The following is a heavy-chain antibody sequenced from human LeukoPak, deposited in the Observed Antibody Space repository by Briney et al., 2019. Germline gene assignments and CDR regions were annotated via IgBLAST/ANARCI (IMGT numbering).Heavy chain of an antibody. CDR2: IIPIFGTA. V-gene: IGHV1-69*13. J-gene: IGHJ4*02. Sequence: RASVKVSCKASGCTFSNYGISWVRQAPGQGLEWMGGIIPIFGTANYAQKFQGRVTITADESTSTAYMELSSLRSEDTAVYYCARAGSPGTGYPFDYWGQGTLVTVSS. CDR3: ARAGSPGTGYPFDY. CDR1: GCTFSNYG. D-gene: IGHD3/OR15-3a*01.